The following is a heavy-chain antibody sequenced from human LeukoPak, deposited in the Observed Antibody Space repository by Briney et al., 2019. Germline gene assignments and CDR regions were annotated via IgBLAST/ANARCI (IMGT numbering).Heavy chain of an antibody. CDR2: IIPIFGTA. V-gene: IGHV1-69*13. CDR3: ARDAPPAYNWNPDAFDI. J-gene: IGHJ3*02. CDR1: GGTFSSYA. Sequence: GASVTVSCKASGGTFSSYAISWVRQAPGQGLEWMGGIIPIFGTANYAQKFQGRVTITADESTSTAYMELSSLRSEDTAVYYCARDAPPAYNWNPDAFDIWGQGTMVTVSS. D-gene: IGHD1-20*01.